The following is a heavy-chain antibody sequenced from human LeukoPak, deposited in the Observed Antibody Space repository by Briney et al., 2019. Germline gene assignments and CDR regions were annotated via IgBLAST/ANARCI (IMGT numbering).Heavy chain of an antibody. D-gene: IGHD4-11*01. CDR2: ISWNGATT. V-gene: IGHV3-20*04. CDR3: GRDRNYSPAY. J-gene: IGHJ4*02. Sequence: GGSLRLSCAASGFTFDDYGMSWVRQAPGKGLEWVSGISWNGATTGYADSVKGRFTISRDNAMNFLYLQMDSLRDEDSALYYCGRDRNYSPAYWGQGTLVTVSS. CDR1: GFTFDDYG.